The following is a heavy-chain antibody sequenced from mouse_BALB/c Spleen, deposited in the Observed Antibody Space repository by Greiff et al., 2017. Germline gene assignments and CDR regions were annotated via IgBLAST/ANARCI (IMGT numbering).Heavy chain of an antibody. D-gene: IGHD1-2*01. CDR2: IYPGDGDT. J-gene: IGHJ3*01. Sequence: VQLKESGAELVRPGSSVKISCKASGYAFSSYWMNWVKQRPGQGLEWIGQIYPGDGDTNYNGKFKGKATLTADKSSSTAYMQLSSLTSEDSAVYFCARGDYGYWFAYWGQGTLVTVSA. CDR3: ARGDYGYWFAY. V-gene: IGHV1-80*01. CDR1: GYAFSSYW.